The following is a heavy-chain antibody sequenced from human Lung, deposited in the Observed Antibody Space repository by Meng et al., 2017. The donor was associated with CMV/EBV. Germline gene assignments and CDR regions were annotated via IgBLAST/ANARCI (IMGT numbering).Heavy chain of an antibody. CDR2: IGTVGDT. CDR1: GFTFSTYD. V-gene: IGHV3-13*01. CDR3: ARARSPTHFDY. J-gene: IGHJ4*02. Sequence: GESLKISCTASGFTFSTYDFHWVRQPTGKGLEWVSSIGTVGDTYSIGSVKGRFIISREDAKNSVYLQMNGLRDGETGLYYCARARSPTHFDYWGQGEVVXVSS.